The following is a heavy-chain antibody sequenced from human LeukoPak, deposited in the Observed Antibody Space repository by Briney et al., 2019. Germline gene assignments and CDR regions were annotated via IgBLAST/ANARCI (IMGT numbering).Heavy chain of an antibody. CDR3: AKTKAFTSGFPLDF. CDR2: ISGSGGSI. D-gene: IGHD3-22*01. V-gene: IGHV3-23*01. CDR1: GFIFSDYA. J-gene: IGHJ4*02. Sequence: PGGSLRLSCAASGFIFSDYAMSWVRQAPGKGLEWFSSISGSGGSIYDADSVKGRFTISRDNSKNTLYLQMNSLRAEDTAVYYCAKTKAFTSGFPLDFWGQGTLVTVSS.